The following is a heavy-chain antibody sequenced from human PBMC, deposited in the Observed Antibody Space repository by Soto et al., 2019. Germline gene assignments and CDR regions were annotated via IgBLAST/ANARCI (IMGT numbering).Heavy chain of an antibody. Sequence: QVQLQESGPGLVKPSQTLSLTCTVSGDSISSGGYYWSWIRQHPGKGLEWIGYIYYSGSTYYNPSLKSRVIISVDTSKNQFSLKLSSVTAADTAVCYCARGSTVAAILFDYWGQGTLVTVSS. CDR1: GDSISSGGYY. D-gene: IGHD2-15*01. J-gene: IGHJ4*02. CDR3: ARGSTVAAILFDY. V-gene: IGHV4-31*03. CDR2: IYYSGST.